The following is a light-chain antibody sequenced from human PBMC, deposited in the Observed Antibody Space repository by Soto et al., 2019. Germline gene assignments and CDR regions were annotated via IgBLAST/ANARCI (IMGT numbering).Light chain of an antibody. CDR3: QQRSNWPIT. V-gene: IGKV3-11*01. J-gene: IGKJ5*01. Sequence: EIVLTQSPATLSLSPGESAILSCRASQNVGSYSTWYVQKPGQAPRLLIYDASHRATGVPDRFTGSGSATDFSLTISKVEPGDFGVYYWQQRSNWPITFDQGTLLEIK. CDR2: DAS. CDR1: QNVGSY.